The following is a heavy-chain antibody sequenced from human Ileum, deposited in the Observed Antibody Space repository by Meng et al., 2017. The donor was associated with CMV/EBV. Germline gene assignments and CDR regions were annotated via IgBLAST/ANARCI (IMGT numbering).Heavy chain of an antibody. J-gene: IGHJ4*02. CDR1: GFTFNTYA. CDR2: IRVGGET. D-gene: IGHD1-26*01. CDR3: AKAIDFDS. V-gene: IGHV3-23*01. Sequence: ALRLSRTASGFTFNTYALNWVRQAPGKGLEWVSGIRVGGETFYAGSVKGRFTISRDDSKNTLYLQMNSLRGEDTALYYCAKAIDFDSWGQGTLVTVSS.